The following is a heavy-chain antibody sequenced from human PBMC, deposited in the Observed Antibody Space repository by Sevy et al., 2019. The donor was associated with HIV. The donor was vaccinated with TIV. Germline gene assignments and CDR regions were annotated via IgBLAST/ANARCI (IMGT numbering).Heavy chain of an antibody. J-gene: IGHJ4*02. Sequence: GGSLRLSCAASGFTFSSYAMSWVHQAPGKGLEWVSAISGSGGSTYYADSVKGRFTISRDNSKNTLYLQMNSLRAEDTAVYYCAKDVGIAAAGTWEDYWGQGTLVTVSS. CDR1: GFTFSSYA. V-gene: IGHV3-23*01. CDR3: AKDVGIAAAGTWEDY. CDR2: ISGSGGST. D-gene: IGHD6-13*01.